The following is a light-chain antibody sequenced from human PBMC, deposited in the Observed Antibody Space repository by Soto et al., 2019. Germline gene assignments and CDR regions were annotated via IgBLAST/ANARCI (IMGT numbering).Light chain of an antibody. CDR3: QQRSNWRAT. Sequence: EIVLTQSPATLSLSPGERATLSCRASQSVSSYLAWYQQKPGQAPRLLIYDASNRATGIPARFSGSGSGTDFTLTIRSLEPEDFAVYYCQQRSNWRATFGQGTKVDIK. CDR2: DAS. J-gene: IGKJ1*01. CDR1: QSVSSY. V-gene: IGKV3-11*01.